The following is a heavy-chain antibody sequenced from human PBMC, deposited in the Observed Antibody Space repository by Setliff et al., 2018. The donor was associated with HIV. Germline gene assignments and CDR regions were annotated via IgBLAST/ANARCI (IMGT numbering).Heavy chain of an antibody. Sequence: GGSLRLSCAASGFTFSSYSMNWVRQAPGKGLEWVSYISSSSNTIYYADSVKGRFTISRDNAKNSLYLQMNSLRAEDTAVYYCAKFPHWAYYYYYMDVWGKGTTVTVSS. CDR2: ISSSSNTI. J-gene: IGHJ6*03. V-gene: IGHV3-48*01. CDR3: AKFPHWAYYYYYMDV. D-gene: IGHD7-27*01. CDR1: GFTFSSYS.